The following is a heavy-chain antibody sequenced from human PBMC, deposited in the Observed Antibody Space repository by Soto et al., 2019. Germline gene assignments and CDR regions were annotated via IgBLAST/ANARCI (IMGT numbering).Heavy chain of an antibody. D-gene: IGHD3-22*01. CDR3: ASLPHDSSGYYPDFDY. J-gene: IGHJ4*02. Sequence: ASVKVSCKASGGTFSSYAISWVRQAPGQGLEWMGGIIPIFGTANYAQKFQGRVTITADESTSTAYMELSSLRSEDTAVYYCASLPHDSSGYYPDFDYWGQGTLVTVSS. CDR1: GGTFSSYA. V-gene: IGHV1-69*13. CDR2: IIPIFGTA.